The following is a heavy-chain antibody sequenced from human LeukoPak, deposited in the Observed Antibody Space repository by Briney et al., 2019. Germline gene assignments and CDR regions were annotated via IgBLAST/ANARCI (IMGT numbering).Heavy chain of an antibody. CDR2: ISAYNGNT. J-gene: IGHJ4*02. D-gene: IGHD2-15*01. Sequence: ASVKVSCKASGYTFTSYGISWVRQAPGQGLEWMGWISAYNGNTNYAQKLQGRVTMTTEKSTSTAYMELRGLRSDDTAVYYCARDFYVAASVQNYWGQGTLVTVSS. CDR1: GYTFTSYG. CDR3: ARDFYVAASVQNY. V-gene: IGHV1-18*01.